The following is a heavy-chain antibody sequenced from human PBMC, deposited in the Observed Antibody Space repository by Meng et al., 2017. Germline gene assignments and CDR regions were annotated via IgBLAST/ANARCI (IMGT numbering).Heavy chain of an antibody. V-gene: IGHV3-23*04. CDR1: GFTFSSYA. CDR2: ISGSGYST. D-gene: IGHD5-18*01. J-gene: IGHJ4*02. Sequence: EVQLVESGGGLVQPGGSLRLSCAASGFTFSSYAMSWIRQAPGKGLEWLSAISGSGYSTYYADSVKGRFTVSRDNSKNTLYLQMNSLRAEDTAVYYCAKGKGGYTYGYGFPDYWGQGTLVTVSS. CDR3: AKGKGGYTYGYGFPDY.